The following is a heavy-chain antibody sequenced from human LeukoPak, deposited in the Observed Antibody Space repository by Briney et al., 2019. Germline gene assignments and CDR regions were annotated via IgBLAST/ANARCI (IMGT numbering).Heavy chain of an antibody. J-gene: IGHJ4*02. V-gene: IGHV1-69*04. CDR1: GGTFSSYA. D-gene: IGHD3-16*01. CDR2: IIPILGIA. CDR3: ARAQEGARYFDY. Sequence: ASVKVSCKASGGTFSSYAISWVRQAPGQGLEWMGRIIPILGIANYAQKFQGRVTITADKSTSTAYMELSSLRSEDTAVYYCARAQEGARYFDYWGQGTLVTVSS.